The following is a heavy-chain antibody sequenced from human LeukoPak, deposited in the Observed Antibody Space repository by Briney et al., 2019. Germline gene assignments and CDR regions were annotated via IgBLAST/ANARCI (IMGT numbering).Heavy chain of an antibody. Sequence: SVKVCCKAAGGTFSSYAISWVRQAPGQGLEWMGRIIPIFGIANYAQKFQGRVTITAGKSTSTAYMELSSLRSEDTAVYYCAREAESGASDYWGQGTLVTVSS. CDR2: IIPIFGIA. J-gene: IGHJ4*02. CDR3: AREAESGASDY. V-gene: IGHV1-69*04. CDR1: GGTFSSYA. D-gene: IGHD3-10*01.